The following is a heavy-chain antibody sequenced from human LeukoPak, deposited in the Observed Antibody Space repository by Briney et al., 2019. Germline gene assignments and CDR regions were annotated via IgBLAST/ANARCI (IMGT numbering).Heavy chain of an antibody. CDR3: ARALTGAAAGLSGYYYYGMDV. J-gene: IGHJ6*02. Sequence: ASVKVSCKASGYTFTSYDINWVRQATGQGLEWMGWMNPNSGNTGYAQKFQGRVTMTRNTSISTAYMELSSLRSEDTAVYYCARALTGAAAGLSGYYYYGMDVWGQGTTATVSS. CDR1: GYTFTSYD. CDR2: MNPNSGNT. D-gene: IGHD6-13*01. V-gene: IGHV1-8*01.